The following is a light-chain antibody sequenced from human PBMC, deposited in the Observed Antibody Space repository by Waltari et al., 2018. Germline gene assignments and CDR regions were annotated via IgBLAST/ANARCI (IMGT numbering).Light chain of an antibody. CDR2: DAS. CDR1: QSVSRNY. J-gene: IGKJ2*01. CDR3: QQYGDSPPYT. Sequence: EIVLTQSPATLSLSPGERATLSCRASQSVSRNYLTWYQQKPGQAPRLLIYDASTRATGVPDRFGGSGSGTDFTLTISRLEPEDFAVYYCQQYGDSPPYTFGQGTRLEIK. V-gene: IGKV3-20*01.